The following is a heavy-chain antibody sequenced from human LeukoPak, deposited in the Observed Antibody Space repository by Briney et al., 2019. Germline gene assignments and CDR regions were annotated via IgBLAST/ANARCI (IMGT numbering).Heavy chain of an antibody. Sequence: PGGSLRLSCAASGFTFDDYAMHWVRQAPGKGLEWVSLISGDGGSTYYADSVKGRFTISRDNSKNSLYLQMNSLRTEDTALYYCALRGDYYDSSGQNDAFDIWGQGTMVTVSS. V-gene: IGHV3-43*02. CDR3: ALRGDYYDSSGQNDAFDI. D-gene: IGHD3-22*01. CDR2: ISGDGGST. J-gene: IGHJ3*02. CDR1: GFTFDDYA.